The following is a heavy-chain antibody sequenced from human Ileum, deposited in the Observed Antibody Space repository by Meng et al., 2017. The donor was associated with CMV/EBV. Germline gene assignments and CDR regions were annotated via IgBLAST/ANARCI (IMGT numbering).Heavy chain of an antibody. D-gene: IGHD6-13*01. CDR2: IFFSGNT. CDR1: GASVSSGDYY. CDR3: ARFRIAALGNLFDP. V-gene: IGHV4-30-4*08. J-gene: IGHJ5*02. Sequence: VQLQESGPGLVKPFQTLSRRCTVSGASVSSGDYYWSWIRQPPGKGLEWIGYIFFSGNTYYNPSLNNRVIISIATHRNQFSLKVDSVTAADTAVYYCARFRIAALGNLFDPWGHGTLVTVSS.